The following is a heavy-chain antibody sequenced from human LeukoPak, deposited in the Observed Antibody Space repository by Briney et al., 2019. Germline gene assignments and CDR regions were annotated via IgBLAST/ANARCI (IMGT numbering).Heavy chain of an antibody. Sequence: SETLSLTCTVPGASISSYYWNWIRQPPGKGLEWIGYIYYTGSTNYNPSLKSRVTISVDTSKNQFSLKLSSVTAADTAVYYCARGRSNTMVRGSYYFDYWGQGTLVTVSS. D-gene: IGHD3-10*01. CDR2: IYYTGST. CDR1: GASISSYY. V-gene: IGHV4-59*08. CDR3: ARGRSNTMVRGSYYFDY. J-gene: IGHJ4*02.